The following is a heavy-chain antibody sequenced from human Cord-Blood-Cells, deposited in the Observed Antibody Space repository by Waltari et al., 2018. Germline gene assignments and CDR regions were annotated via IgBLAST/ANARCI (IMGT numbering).Heavy chain of an antibody. D-gene: IGHD3-3*01. CDR3: ARHRSNYDFWSGLVGLNNYFDY. J-gene: IGHJ4*02. Sequence: QLQLQESGPGLVKPSETLSLTCTVSGGSISSSSYYLGRTRQPPGKGLEWFGSIYYSGSTYYNPSLKSRVTISGDTSKNQFSLKLSSVTAADTAVYYCARHRSNYDFWSGLVGLNNYFDYWGQGTLVTVSS. CDR1: GGSISSSSYY. CDR2: IYYSGST. V-gene: IGHV4-39*01.